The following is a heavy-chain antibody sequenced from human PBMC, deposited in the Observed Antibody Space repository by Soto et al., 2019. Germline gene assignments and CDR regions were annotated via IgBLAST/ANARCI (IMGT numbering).Heavy chain of an antibody. V-gene: IGHV1-46*01. Sequence: ASVKVSCKASGYTFTSYYMHWVRQAPGQGLEWMGIINPSGGSTSYAQKFQGRVTMTRDTSTSTVYMELSSLRSEDTAVYYCVTLFGAAAPFDYWGQGTLVTVSS. CDR3: VTLFGAAAPFDY. D-gene: IGHD6-13*01. J-gene: IGHJ4*02. CDR2: INPSGGST. CDR1: GYTFTSYY.